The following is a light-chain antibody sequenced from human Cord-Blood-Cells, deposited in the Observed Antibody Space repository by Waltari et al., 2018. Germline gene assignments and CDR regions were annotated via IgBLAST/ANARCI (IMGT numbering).Light chain of an antibody. V-gene: IGLV6-57*01. Sequence: NFMLTQPHSVSESPGKTVTISCTRSSGSIASNYVQWYQQRPGRSPTTLIYGDSQRPSGVPDRFSGSIDSSSNSASLTISGLKTEDEADYSCQSYDSSNQVFGGGTKLTVL. CDR3: QSYDSSNQV. CDR1: SGSIASNY. J-gene: IGLJ3*02. CDR2: GDS.